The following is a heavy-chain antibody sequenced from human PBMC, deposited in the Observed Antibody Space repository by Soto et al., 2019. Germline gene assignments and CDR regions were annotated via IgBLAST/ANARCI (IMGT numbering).Heavy chain of an antibody. CDR1: GGSLTDYY. CDR3: ARFGVMASRHEDFDV. Sequence: QVQLQESGPQLVKPSETLSLNCSVPGGSLTDYYWPWIRQPPGKGLEWLAFMSYSGTTYYNPSLNSRVTISIVASKSQFSRTLSSVTAADTVVYFCARFGVMASRHEDFDVLGNGAMVTVSS. V-gene: IGHV4-59*01. D-gene: IGHD3-16*01. J-gene: IGHJ3*01. CDR2: MSYSGTT.